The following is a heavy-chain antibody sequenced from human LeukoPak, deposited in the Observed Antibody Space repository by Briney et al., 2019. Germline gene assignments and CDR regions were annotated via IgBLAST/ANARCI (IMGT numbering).Heavy chain of an antibody. D-gene: IGHD2-21*01. CDR3: ARDRDWYTFDY. CDR2: IKQDGSEK. J-gene: IGHJ4*02. V-gene: IGHV3-7*01. Sequence: PGGSPRLSCAASGFTFSSYWMDWVRQAPGKGLEWVANIKQDGSEKYYVDSVKGRFTISRDNAKNSLYLQMNSLRADDTAVYYCARDRDWYTFDYWGQGALVTVSS. CDR1: GFTFSSYW.